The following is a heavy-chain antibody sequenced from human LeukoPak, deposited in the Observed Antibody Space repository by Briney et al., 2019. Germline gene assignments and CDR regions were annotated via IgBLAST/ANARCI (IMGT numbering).Heavy chain of an antibody. J-gene: IGHJ4*02. CDR2: IYPGDSDT. V-gene: IGHV5-51*01. CDR1: GYSFTSYW. Sequence: GESLQISCKGSGYSFTSYWIGWVRQLPGKGPEWMGIIYPGDSDTRYSPSFQGQVTISADKSISTAYLQWSSLKASDTAMYYCARQKDNGVFDYWGQGTLVTVSS. D-gene: IGHD1-14*01. CDR3: ARQKDNGVFDY.